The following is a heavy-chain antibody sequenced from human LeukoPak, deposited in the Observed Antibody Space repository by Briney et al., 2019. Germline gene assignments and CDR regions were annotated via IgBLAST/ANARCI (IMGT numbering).Heavy chain of an antibody. J-gene: IGHJ3*02. V-gene: IGHV3-30*18. CDR2: ISYDGGNK. CDR3: AKVMRQLAIYDAFDI. Sequence: PGRSLRLSCAASGFXFSSYGIHWVRQAPGKGLEWVAVISYDGGNKYYADSVKGRFTISRDNSKNTLYLQMNSLRAEDTAVYYCAKVMRQLAIYDAFDIWGQGTMVTVSS. CDR1: GFXFSSYG. D-gene: IGHD6-13*01.